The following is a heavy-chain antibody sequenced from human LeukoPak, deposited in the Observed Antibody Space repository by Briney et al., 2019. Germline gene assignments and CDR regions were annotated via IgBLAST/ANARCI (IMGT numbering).Heavy chain of an antibody. CDR3: ARREAGYGDYGYFGVDAFDI. CDR2: IYPGDSDT. Sequence: GESLKISCKGSGYSFTSYWIGWVRQMPGKGLEWMGIIYPGDSDTRYSPSFQGQVTISADKSISTAYLQWSSLKASDTAMYYCARREAGYGDYGYFGVDAFDIWGQGTMVTVSS. V-gene: IGHV5-51*01. CDR1: GYSFTSYW. J-gene: IGHJ3*02. D-gene: IGHD4-17*01.